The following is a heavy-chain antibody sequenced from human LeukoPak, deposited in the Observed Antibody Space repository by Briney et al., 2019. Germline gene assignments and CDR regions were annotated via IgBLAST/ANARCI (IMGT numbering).Heavy chain of an antibody. CDR2: IYTSGST. V-gene: IGHV4-4*07. CDR1: GGSISSYY. J-gene: IGHJ3*02. CDR3: ARGVAPSYYDILTGYSNDAFDI. Sequence: SETLSLTCTVSGGSISSYYWSWIRQPAGKGLEWIGRIYTSGSTNYNPSLKSRVTMSVDTSKNQFSLKLSSVTAADTAVYYCARGVAPSYYDILTGYSNDAFDIWGQGTMVTVSS. D-gene: IGHD3-9*01.